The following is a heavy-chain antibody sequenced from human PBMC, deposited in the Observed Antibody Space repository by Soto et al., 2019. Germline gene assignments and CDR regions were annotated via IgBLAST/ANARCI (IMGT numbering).Heavy chain of an antibody. J-gene: IGHJ4*02. D-gene: IGHD6-6*01. CDR2: TYYRSKWYT. V-gene: IGHV6-1*01. CDR3: AKGYTSSFSYFDY. CDR1: GHSASSNSAA. Sequence: SQTLSLTCAISGHSASSNSAAWNWIRQSPSRGLEWLGRTYYRSKWYTDYAISVKGRITINPDTSKNQISLHLNSVTPDDAAVYYCAKGYTSSFSYFDYWGQGYLVTVS.